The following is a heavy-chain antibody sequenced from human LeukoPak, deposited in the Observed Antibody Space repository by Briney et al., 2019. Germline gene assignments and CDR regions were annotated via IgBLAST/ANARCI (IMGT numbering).Heavy chain of an antibody. D-gene: IGHD4-17*01. CDR3: ARDQRYVTTVYYYMDV. CDR2: ISYDGSNK. Sequence: PGRSLRLSCAASGFTFSSYAMHWVRQAPGKGLEWVAVISYDGSNKYYADSVKGRFTISRDNSKNTLYLQMNSLRAEDTAVYYCARDQRYVTTVYYYMDVWGKGTTVTVSS. CDR1: GFTFSSYA. J-gene: IGHJ6*03. V-gene: IGHV3-30-3*01.